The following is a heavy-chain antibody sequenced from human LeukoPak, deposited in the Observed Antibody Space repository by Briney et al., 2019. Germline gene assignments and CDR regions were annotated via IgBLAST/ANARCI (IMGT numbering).Heavy chain of an antibody. D-gene: IGHD3-16*01. V-gene: IGHV4-61*08. CDR2: IYHSGST. Sequence: SETLSLTCTVSGGSISSGGYYWSWIRQPPGKGLEWIGYIYHSGSTNYNPSLKSRVTISVDTSKNQFSLKLSSVTAADTAVYYCASQWGSWGLLDYWGQGTLVTVSS. CDR1: GGSISSGGYY. CDR3: ASQWGSWGLLDY. J-gene: IGHJ4*02.